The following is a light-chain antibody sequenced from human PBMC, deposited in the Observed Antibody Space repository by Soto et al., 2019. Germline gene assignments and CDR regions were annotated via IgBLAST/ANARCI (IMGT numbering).Light chain of an antibody. Sequence: QSVLTQPPSVSGAPGQRVTISCTGSSSNIGAGYEVHWYQQLPGTAPKVLIYGNNNRPSGVPDRFSGSKSGTSASLAITGLQAEDEAGYYCQSYDSSLSGSVVFGGGTKLTVL. V-gene: IGLV1-40*01. CDR3: QSYDSSLSGSVV. J-gene: IGLJ2*01. CDR2: GNN. CDR1: SSNIGAGYE.